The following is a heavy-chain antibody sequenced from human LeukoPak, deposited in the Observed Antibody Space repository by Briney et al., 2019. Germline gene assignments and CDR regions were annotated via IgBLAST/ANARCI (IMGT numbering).Heavy chain of an antibody. CDR3: ARGTALSSPLEY. Sequence: ASVKVSCKASGGTFSNYDINWVRQAPGQGLEWMGWLNPKSGDTGYAQKFQGRVAMTRNTSITTAYMEVSSLTSEDTAVYYCARGTALSSPLEYWGQGTLVTVSS. V-gene: IGHV1-8*01. D-gene: IGHD2-21*02. J-gene: IGHJ4*02. CDR2: LNPKSGDT. CDR1: GGTFSNYD.